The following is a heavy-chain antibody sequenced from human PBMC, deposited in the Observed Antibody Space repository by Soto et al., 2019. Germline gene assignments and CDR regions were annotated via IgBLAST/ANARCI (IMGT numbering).Heavy chain of an antibody. V-gene: IGHV1-8*01. J-gene: IGHJ3*02. CDR1: GYTFTSYD. CDR2: VNPNSGNT. CDR3: ARASYLDPAFDI. D-gene: IGHD2-2*03. Sequence: QVQLVQSGAEVKRPGASVKVSCKASGYTFTSYDFNWVRQAPGQGLEWMGWVNPNSGNTDYAQKFQGRVTMTRNTSIRTAYMELSSLRSEDTAVYYCARASYLDPAFDIWGQGKMVTVSS.